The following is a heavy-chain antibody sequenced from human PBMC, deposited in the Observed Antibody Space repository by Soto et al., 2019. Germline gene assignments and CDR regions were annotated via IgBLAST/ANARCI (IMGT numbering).Heavy chain of an antibody. J-gene: IGHJ4*02. Sequence: SETLSLTCTVSGGSISSSSYYWGWIRQPPGKGLEWIGSIYYSGSTYYNPSLKSRVTISVDTPKNQFSLKLSSVTAADTAVYYCARLDSGLYYFDYWGQGTLVTVSS. CDR3: ARLDSGLYYFDY. CDR1: GGSISSSSYY. D-gene: IGHD6-19*01. CDR2: IYYSGST. V-gene: IGHV4-39*01.